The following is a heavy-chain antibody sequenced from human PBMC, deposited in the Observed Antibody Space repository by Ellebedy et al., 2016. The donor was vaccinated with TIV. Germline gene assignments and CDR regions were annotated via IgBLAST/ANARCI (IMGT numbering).Heavy chain of an antibody. CDR2: ISFDANSE. CDR3: VRDRDWAFDY. V-gene: IGHV3-30-3*01. J-gene: IGHJ4*02. Sequence: GGSLRLSXAASGSTFSNSAMQWVRQAPGKGLEWVAVISFDANSEYYADSVKGRFTVSRDNSKNSLFLQMNNLRDEDTALYYCVRDRDWAFDYWGQGTLVTVSS. D-gene: IGHD3-9*01. CDR1: GSTFSNSA.